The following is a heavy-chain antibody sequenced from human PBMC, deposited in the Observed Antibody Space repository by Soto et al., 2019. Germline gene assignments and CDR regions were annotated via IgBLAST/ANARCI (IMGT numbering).Heavy chain of an antibody. V-gene: IGHV3-48*02. CDR2: ISSSSSSI. D-gene: IGHD4-17*01. CDR3: ARASTVTRNWFDP. Sequence: PGGSLRLSCAASGFTFSSYSMNWVRQAPGKGLEWVSYISSSSSSINYADSVKGRFTISRDNAKNSLYLQMNSLRDEDTAVYYCARASTVTRNWFDPWGQGTLVTVS. J-gene: IGHJ5*02. CDR1: GFTFSSYS.